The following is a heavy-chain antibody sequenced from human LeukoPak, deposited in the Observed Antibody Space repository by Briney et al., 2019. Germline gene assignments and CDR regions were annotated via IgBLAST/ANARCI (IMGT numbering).Heavy chain of an antibody. Sequence: PGGSLRLSCAASGFTFSSYGMHWVRQAPGKGLEWVAVIWYDGSNKYYADSVKGRFTISRDNSKNTLYLQMNSLRAEDTAVYYCARGLLGGCVLYFDYWGQGTLVTVSS. CDR2: IWYDGSNK. J-gene: IGHJ4*02. V-gene: IGHV3-33*01. D-gene: IGHD2-15*01. CDR3: ARGLLGGCVLYFDY. CDR1: GFTFSSYG.